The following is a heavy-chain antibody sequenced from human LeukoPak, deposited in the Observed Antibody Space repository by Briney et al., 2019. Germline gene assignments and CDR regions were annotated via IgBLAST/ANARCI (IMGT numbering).Heavy chain of an antibody. CDR2: ISDSAGFT. V-gene: IGHV3-23*01. D-gene: IGHD2/OR15-2a*01. CDR1: GFTFSSYA. Sequence: PGGSLRLSCAVSGFTFSSYAMSWVRQAPGKGLEWVSTISDSAGFTYHADSVRGRFTISRDNSKNTLYLQMNSLRAEDTAVYYCAKYYTNYYYNSMDVWGQGTTVTVSS. J-gene: IGHJ6*02. CDR3: AKYYTNYYYNSMDV.